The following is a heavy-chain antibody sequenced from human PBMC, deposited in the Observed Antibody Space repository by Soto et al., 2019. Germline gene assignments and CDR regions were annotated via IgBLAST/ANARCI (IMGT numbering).Heavy chain of an antibody. CDR2: ISNDGSIK. D-gene: IGHD1-1*01. V-gene: IGHV3-30-3*01. Sequence: GGSLRLSCAASGFTFRTFAMHWVRQAPGKGLEWVAVISNDGSIKYFLDSVKGRFTISRDNSNNTLPLQMDSLRAEDTAVYYCARDKKPFNWSPSILKSYYYGMDVWGQGTTVTVSS. CDR1: GFTFRTFA. J-gene: IGHJ6*02. CDR3: ARDKKPFNWSPSILKSYYYGMDV.